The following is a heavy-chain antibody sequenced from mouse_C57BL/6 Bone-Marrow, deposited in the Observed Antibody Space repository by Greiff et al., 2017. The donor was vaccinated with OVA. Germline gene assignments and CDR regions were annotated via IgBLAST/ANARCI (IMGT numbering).Heavy chain of an antibody. D-gene: IGHD2-2*01. V-gene: IGHV1-52*01. J-gene: IGHJ4*01. CDR3: AREAMVTPYYYAMDY. Sequence: QVQLQQPGAELVRPGSSVKLSCKASGYTFTSYWMHWVKQRPIQGLEWIGNIDPSDSETHYNQKFKDKATLTVDKSSSTAYMQLSSLTSDDSAVYYCAREAMVTPYYYAMDYWGQGTSVTVSS. CDR2: IDPSDSET. CDR1: GYTFTSYW.